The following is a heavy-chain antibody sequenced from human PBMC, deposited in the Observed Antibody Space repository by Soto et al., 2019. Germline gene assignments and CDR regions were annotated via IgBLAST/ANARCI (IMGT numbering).Heavy chain of an antibody. D-gene: IGHD4-4*01. CDR3: TLEGVDYSFFSYYYYGMED. Sequence: LGGALRLSCAASGFTFSKAWMNWVRQAPGKGLEWVGRIKSKTDGRTTDYAAPVKGRFTISRDDSKNTLYLQMNSLKTEDTAVYYCTLEGVDYSFFSYYYYGMEDWGQGTTVTVSS. J-gene: IGHJ6*02. CDR2: IKSKTDGRTT. V-gene: IGHV3-15*07. CDR1: GFTFSKAW.